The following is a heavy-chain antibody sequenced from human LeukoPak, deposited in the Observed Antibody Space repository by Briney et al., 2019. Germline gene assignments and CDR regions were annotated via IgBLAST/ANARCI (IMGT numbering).Heavy chain of an antibody. CDR2: IYYSGST. D-gene: IGHD6-19*01. J-gene: IGHJ3*02. Sequence: SETLSLTCTVSGGSISSSSYYWGWIREPPGKGLEWIGSIYYSGSTYYNPSLKSRVTISVDTSKNQFSLKLSAVTAADTAVYYRWMSYSSGLYEAFDIWGQGTMVTVSS. CDR3: WMSYSSGLYEAFDI. CDR1: GGSISSSSYY. V-gene: IGHV4-39*01.